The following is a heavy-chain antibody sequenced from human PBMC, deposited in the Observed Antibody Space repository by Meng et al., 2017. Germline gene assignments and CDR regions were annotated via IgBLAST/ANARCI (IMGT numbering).Heavy chain of an antibody. CDR2: INPKSGDT. V-gene: IGHV1-2*06. D-gene: IGHD6-13*01. CDR3: ARDEDISAAGKLFGDY. CDR1: GYTFPDYW. J-gene: IGHJ4*02. Sequence: VQLVQSGAGGNKPGASVKVSCKASGYTFPDYWLHWVRRAPGQGLEWMGRINPKSGDTHYAQRFQGRVTMTGDTSISTAYMELSGLRSDDTAMYYCARDEDISAAGKLFGDYWGQGTLVTVSS.